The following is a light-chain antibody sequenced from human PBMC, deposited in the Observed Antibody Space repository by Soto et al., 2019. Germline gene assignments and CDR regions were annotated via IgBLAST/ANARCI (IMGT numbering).Light chain of an antibody. V-gene: IGKV3-20*01. Sequence: EIVLTQSPGTLSLSPGERATLSCRASQSVSRNFFAWYQQKPGQAPRLLIYGISNKATGIPDRFSGSGAGKDFTLTISRLEPEDVAIYYCQQYGSSPRPFGQGTKLEIK. CDR2: GIS. CDR1: QSVSRNF. J-gene: IGKJ2*01. CDR3: QQYGSSPRP.